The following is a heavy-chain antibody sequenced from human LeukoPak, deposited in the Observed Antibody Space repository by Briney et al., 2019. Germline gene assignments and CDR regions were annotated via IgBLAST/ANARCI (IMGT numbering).Heavy chain of an antibody. D-gene: IGHD4-23*01. V-gene: IGHV4-34*01. CDR2: INHSGST. CDR3: ARALTTVGLSDY. J-gene: IGHJ4*02. CDR1: GGSFSGYY. Sequence: SETLSLTCAVYGGSFSGYYWSWIRQPPGKGLEWIGEINHSGSTNYNPSLKSRVTISVDTSKNQFSLKLSSVTAADTAVYYCARALTTVGLSDYWGQGTPVTVSS.